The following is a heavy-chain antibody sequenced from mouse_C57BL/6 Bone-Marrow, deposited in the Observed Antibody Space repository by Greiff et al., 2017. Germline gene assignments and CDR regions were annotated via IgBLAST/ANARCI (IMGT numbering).Heavy chain of an antibody. V-gene: IGHV1-85*01. CDR3: ARLEFDGSSGDWYFDV. J-gene: IGHJ1*03. D-gene: IGHD1-1*01. CDR1: GYTFTSYD. Sequence: QVTLKVSGPELVKPGASVKLSCKASGYTFTSYDINWVKQRPGQGLEWIGWIYPRDGSTKYNEKFKGKATLTVDTSSSTAYMELHRLTSEDSAVYFCARLEFDGSSGDWYFDVWGTGTTVTVSS. CDR2: IYPRDGST.